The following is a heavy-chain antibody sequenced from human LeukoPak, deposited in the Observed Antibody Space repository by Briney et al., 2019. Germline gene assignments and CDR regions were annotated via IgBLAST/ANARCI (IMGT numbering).Heavy chain of an antibody. Sequence: PSETLSLTCTLSGGSISSGGYYCSWIRQHPGKGLEWIGYIYYSGSTYYNPSLKSRVTISVDTSKNQFSLKLSSVTAADTAVYYCARHFPAPPVDSSGLGGMDVWGQGTTVTVSS. V-gene: IGHV4-31*03. CDR3: ARHFPAPPVDSSGLGGMDV. J-gene: IGHJ6*02. CDR1: GGSISSGGYY. CDR2: IYYSGST. D-gene: IGHD3-22*01.